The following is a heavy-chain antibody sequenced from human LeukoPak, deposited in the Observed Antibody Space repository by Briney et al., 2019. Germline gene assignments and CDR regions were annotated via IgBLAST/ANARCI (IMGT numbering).Heavy chain of an antibody. D-gene: IGHD3-3*01. V-gene: IGHV3-11*04. Sequence: GGSLRLSCAASGFTFSDYYMSWIRQAPGKGLEWVSYISSSGSTIYYADSVKGRFTISRDNAKNSLYLQMNSLRAEDTAVYYCAKENNYDFWSGYLFDYWGQGTLVTVSS. J-gene: IGHJ4*02. CDR2: ISSSGSTI. CDR3: AKENNYDFWSGYLFDY. CDR1: GFTFSDYY.